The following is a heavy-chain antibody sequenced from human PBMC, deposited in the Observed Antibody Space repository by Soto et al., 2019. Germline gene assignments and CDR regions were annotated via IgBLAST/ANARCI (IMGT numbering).Heavy chain of an antibody. Sequence: SETLSLTCTVSGGSISSYYWSWIRQPPGKGLEWIGYIYYSGSTNYNPSLKSRATISVDTSKNQFSLKLSSVTAADTAVYYCARIFSSSWFPTAYYGMDVWGQGTTVTVSS. J-gene: IGHJ6*02. CDR1: GGSISSYY. D-gene: IGHD6-13*01. CDR2: IYYSGST. V-gene: IGHV4-59*01. CDR3: ARIFSSSWFPTAYYGMDV.